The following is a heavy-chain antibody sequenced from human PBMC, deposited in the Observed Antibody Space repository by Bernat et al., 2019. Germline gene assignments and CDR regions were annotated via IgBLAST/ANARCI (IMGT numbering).Heavy chain of an antibody. Sequence: QVQLVQSGAEVKKPGASVKVSCKASGYTFTGYYMHWLRQAPGQGLEWMGWINPNSGRTNYAQKFQGWVTMTRDTSISTAYMELSRLRSDDTTVYYCAGSCDYLPRTNWFDPWGQGTLVTVSS. D-gene: IGHD3-10*01. V-gene: IGHV1-2*04. CDR1: GYTFTGYY. J-gene: IGHJ5*02. CDR3: AGSCDYLPRTNWFDP. CDR2: INPNSGRT.